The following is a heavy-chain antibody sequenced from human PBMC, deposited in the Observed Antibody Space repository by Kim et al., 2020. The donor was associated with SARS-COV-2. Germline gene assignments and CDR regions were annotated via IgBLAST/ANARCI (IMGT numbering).Heavy chain of an antibody. CDR3: ARALGIAAAGSYYFDY. CDR1: GFTFSRYW. J-gene: IGHJ4*01. CDR2: IKQDGSEK. D-gene: IGHD6-13*01. Sequence: GGSLRLSCAASGFTFSRYWMSCVRQAPRKGLEWVPNIKQDGSEKYYVDSVKSRFTIYRDNAKNSLYLHMNSLSAEDTAVYYCARALGIAAAGSYYFDYWG. V-gene: IGHV3-7*01.